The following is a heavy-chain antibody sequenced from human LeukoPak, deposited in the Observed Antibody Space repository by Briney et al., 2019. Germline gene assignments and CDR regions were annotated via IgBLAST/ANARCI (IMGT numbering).Heavy chain of an antibody. CDR2: ISRSTSSI. CDR1: GFTFSNYA. J-gene: IGHJ4*02. D-gene: IGHD2-15*01. Sequence: GGSLRLSCAASGFTFSNYAMNWVRQAPGKGLEWVSHISRSTSSIYYTDSVKGRFTISRDNAKNSLYLQMNSLRVEDTAVYFCANAPSALLDWGQGTLVTVSS. V-gene: IGHV3-48*01. CDR3: ANAPSALLD.